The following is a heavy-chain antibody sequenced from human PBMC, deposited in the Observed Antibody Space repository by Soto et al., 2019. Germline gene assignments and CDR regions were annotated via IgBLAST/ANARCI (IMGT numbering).Heavy chain of an antibody. CDR2: IIPIIGTA. V-gene: IGHV1-69*05. Sequence: SVKVSCKASGGTFSSYAISWVRQAPGQGLEWMGWIIPIIGTANYSQKFQGRVTITRDTSASTAYMELSSLRSEDTAVYYCARGLNGYLHYFDYWGQGTLVTVSS. CDR1: GGTFSSYA. D-gene: IGHD5-18*01. J-gene: IGHJ4*02. CDR3: ARGLNGYLHYFDY.